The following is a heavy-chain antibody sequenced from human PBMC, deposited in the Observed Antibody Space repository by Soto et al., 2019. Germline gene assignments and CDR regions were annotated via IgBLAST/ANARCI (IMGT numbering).Heavy chain of an antibody. Sequence: GGPMRLSYAASGLTFGGYAMSWVRQAPGKGLEWVSTISGSGGSTYYTDSVKGRFTISRDNSKNTLYLQMNSLRAEDTALYYCGKEPSLRGQGTLVTVSS. V-gene: IGHV3-23*01. CDR1: GLTFGGYA. J-gene: IGHJ4*02. D-gene: IGHD3-16*02. CDR2: ISGSGGST. CDR3: GKEPSL.